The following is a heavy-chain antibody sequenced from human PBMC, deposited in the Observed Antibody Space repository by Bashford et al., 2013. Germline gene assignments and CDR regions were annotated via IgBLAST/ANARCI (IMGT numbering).Heavy chain of an antibody. D-gene: IGHD2-15*01. Sequence: SETLSLTCTVSGGSISSGGYYWSWIRQHPGKGLEWIGYIYYSGSTYYNPSLKSRVTISVDTSKNQFSLKLSSVTAADTAVYYCASRSPLRRYCSGGSCYGSFDYWGQGTLVTVSS. J-gene: IGHJ4*02. V-gene: IGHV4-31*03. CDR1: GGSISSGGYY. CDR2: IYYSGST. CDR3: ASRSPLRRYCSGGSCYGSFDY.